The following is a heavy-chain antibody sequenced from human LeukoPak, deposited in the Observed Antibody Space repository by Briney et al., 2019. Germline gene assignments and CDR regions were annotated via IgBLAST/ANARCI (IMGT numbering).Heavy chain of an antibody. V-gene: IGHV1-69*13. CDR3: GKSAPSGFDP. CDR1: GGTFSSYA. J-gene: IGHJ5*02. Sequence: SVKVSCKASGGTFSSYAISWVRQAPGQGLEWMGGIIPIYGTANYAQKFQGRVTITADESTSTAYMELSSLRSEDTAVYYCGKSAPSGFDPWGQGTLVTVSS. CDR2: IIPIYGTA.